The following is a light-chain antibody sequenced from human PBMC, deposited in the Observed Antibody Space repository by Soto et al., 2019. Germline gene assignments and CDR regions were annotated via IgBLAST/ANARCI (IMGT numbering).Light chain of an antibody. Sequence: QSALTQPASVSGSPGQSITISCTGTSSDVGGYNYVSWYQQHPGKAPKLMIYDVSNRPSGVSNRFSGSKSGNTASLTISGLQAEDEADYYCSSDTSSSTLVFGGVTKLTVL. V-gene: IGLV2-14*01. CDR1: SSDVGGYNY. CDR3: SSDTSSSTLV. J-gene: IGLJ2*01. CDR2: DVS.